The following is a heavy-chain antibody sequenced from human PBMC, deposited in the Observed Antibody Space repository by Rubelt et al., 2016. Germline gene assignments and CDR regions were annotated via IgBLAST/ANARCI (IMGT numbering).Heavy chain of an antibody. D-gene: IGHD2-2*01. CDR2: IYYSGGT. J-gene: IGHJ4*02. V-gene: IGHV4-39*01. Sequence: QLQLQESGPGLVKPSETLSLTCTVSGGSISSSSYYWGWIRQPPGKGLEWIGSIYYSGGTYYNPSLKSRVTISVDTSKNQFSRKLSSGTAAETAVYYCHFMGVVPAAYYFDYWGQGTLVTVSS. CDR3: HFMGVVPAAYYFDY. CDR1: GGSISSSSYY.